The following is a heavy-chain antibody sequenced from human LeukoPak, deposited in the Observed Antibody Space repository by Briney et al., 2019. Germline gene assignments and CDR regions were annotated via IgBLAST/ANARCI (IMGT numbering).Heavy chain of an antibody. Sequence: GGSLRLSCAASGFTFSSYAMHWVRQAPEKGLEYVSAISSNGGSTCYANSVKGRFTISRDNSKNTLYLQMGSLRAEDMAVYYCARLDDFWSGYDYWGQGTLVTVSS. CDR2: ISSNGGST. CDR3: ARLDDFWSGYDY. V-gene: IGHV3-64*01. CDR1: GFTFSSYA. J-gene: IGHJ4*02. D-gene: IGHD3-3*01.